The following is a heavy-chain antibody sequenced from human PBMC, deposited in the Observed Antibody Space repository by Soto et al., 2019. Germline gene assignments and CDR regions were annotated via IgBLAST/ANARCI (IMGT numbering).Heavy chain of an antibody. CDR2: ISWNSGSI. CDR3: AKDISLVATTYYFDY. D-gene: IGHD5-12*01. CDR1: GFTFDDYA. Sequence: GGSLRLSCAASGFTFDDYAMHWVRQAPGKGLEWVSGISWNSGSIGYADSVKGRFTISRDNAKNSLYLQMNSLRAEDTALYYCAKDISLVATTYYFDYWGQGTLVTVSS. V-gene: IGHV3-9*01. J-gene: IGHJ4*02.